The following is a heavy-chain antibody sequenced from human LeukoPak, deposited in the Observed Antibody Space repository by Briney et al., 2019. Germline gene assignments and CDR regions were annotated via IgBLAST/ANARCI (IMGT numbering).Heavy chain of an antibody. V-gene: IGHV3-9*01. Sequence: GRSLRLSCAASGFTFDDYAMHWVRQAPGKGLEWVSGISWNSGSIGYADSVKGRFTISRDNAKNSLYPQMNSLRAEDTTIYYCAKGRCSNGIGCYYYYMDVWGKGTTVTISS. CDR2: ISWNSGSI. J-gene: IGHJ6*03. CDR3: AKGRCSNGIGCYYYYMDV. CDR1: GFTFDDYA. D-gene: IGHD2-8*01.